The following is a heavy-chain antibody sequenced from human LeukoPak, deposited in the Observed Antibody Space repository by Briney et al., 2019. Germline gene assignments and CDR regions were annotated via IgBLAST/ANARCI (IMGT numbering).Heavy chain of an antibody. Sequence: TGGSLRLSCIASGFTVSSKYMSWVRQAPGKGLEWVSSISSSSSYIYYADSVKGRFTISRDNAKNSLYLQMNSLRAEDTAVYYCAGDSDYGGVQYYFDYWGQGTLVTVSS. CDR3: AGDSDYGGVQYYFDY. CDR2: ISSSSSYI. V-gene: IGHV3-21*01. D-gene: IGHD4-23*01. J-gene: IGHJ4*02. CDR1: GFTVSSKY.